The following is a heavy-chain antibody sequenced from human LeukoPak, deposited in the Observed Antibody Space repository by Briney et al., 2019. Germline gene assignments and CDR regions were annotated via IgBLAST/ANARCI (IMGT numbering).Heavy chain of an antibody. D-gene: IGHD2-2*02. J-gene: IGHJ4*02. CDR3: ARHRYNCRSGTCYRVDSTFTELDY. CDR1: GGSISSSSYY. Sequence: SETLSLTCTVSGGSISSSSYYWGWIRQPPGKGLEWIGNIYYNGSTYYNPSLESRVTISVDTSKNQFSLKLNSVTAADTAVYYCARHRYNCRSGTCYRVDSTFTELDYWGQGTLVTVSS. CDR2: IYYNGST. V-gene: IGHV4-39*01.